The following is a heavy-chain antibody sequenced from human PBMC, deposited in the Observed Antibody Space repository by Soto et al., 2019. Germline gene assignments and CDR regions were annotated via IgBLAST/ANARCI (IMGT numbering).Heavy chain of an antibody. V-gene: IGHV4-34*01. CDR3: ARGGLLLWFGFPRGGMDV. CDR2: INHSGST. D-gene: IGHD3-10*01. CDR1: GGSFSGYY. J-gene: IGHJ6*02. Sequence: QVQLQQWGAGLLKPSETLSLTCAVYGGSFSGYYWSWIRQPPGKGLEWIGEINHSGSTNYNPSLKSRVTISVDTSKNQFSLKLSSVTAADTAVYYCARGGLLLWFGFPRGGMDVWGQGTTVTVSS.